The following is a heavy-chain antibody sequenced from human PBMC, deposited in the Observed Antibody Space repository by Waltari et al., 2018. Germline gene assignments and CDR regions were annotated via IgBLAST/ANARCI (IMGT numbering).Heavy chain of an antibody. D-gene: IGHD5-18*01. CDR2: ISYDGSNK. Sequence: QVQLVESGGGVVQPGRSLRLSCAASGFTFSSYGMHWVRQAPGKGLEWVAVISYDGSNKYYADSVKGRFTISRDNSKNTLYLQMNSLRAEDTAVYYCAKASLWSQGLYMDVWGKGTTVTVSS. CDR3: AKASLWSQGLYMDV. CDR1: GFTFSSYG. V-gene: IGHV3-30*18. J-gene: IGHJ6*03.